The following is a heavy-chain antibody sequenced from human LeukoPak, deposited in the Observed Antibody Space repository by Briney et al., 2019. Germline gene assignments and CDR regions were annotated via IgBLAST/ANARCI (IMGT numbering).Heavy chain of an antibody. CDR2: ISSSSSYI. Sequence: GSLRLSCAASGFTLSSYSMHWVRQAPGKGLEWVSSISSSSSYIYYADSVKGRFTISRDNAKNSLYVQMDSLRAEDTAVYYCARGDSSGYVCDYWGQGTLVTVSS. CDR1: GFTLSSYS. J-gene: IGHJ4*02. D-gene: IGHD3-22*01. CDR3: ARGDSSGYVCDY. V-gene: IGHV3-21*06.